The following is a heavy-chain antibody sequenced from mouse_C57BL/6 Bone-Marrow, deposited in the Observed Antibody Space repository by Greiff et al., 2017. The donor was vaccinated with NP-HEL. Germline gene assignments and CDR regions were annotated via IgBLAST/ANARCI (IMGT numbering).Heavy chain of an antibody. D-gene: IGHD1-2*01. CDR1: GYTFTSYG. CDR3: ARPHYYGKVYFDY. Sequence: VQLQQSGAELARPGASVKLSCKASGYTFTSYGISWVKQRTGQGLEWIGEIYPRSGNTYYNEKFKGKATLTADKSSSTAYMELRSLTSEDSAVYFWARPHYYGKVYFDYWGQGTTLTVSS. J-gene: IGHJ2*01. CDR2: IYPRSGNT. V-gene: IGHV1-81*01.